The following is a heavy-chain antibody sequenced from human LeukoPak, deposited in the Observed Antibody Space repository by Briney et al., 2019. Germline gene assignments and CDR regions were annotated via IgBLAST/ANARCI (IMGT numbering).Heavy chain of an antibody. CDR3: ARVPFRSYYDSSGYCFDY. D-gene: IGHD3-22*01. J-gene: IGHJ4*02. CDR2: IYYSGST. Sequence: SETLSLTCTVSGGSISSGDYYWSWIRQPPGRGLEWIGYIYYSGSTYYNPSLKSRVTISVDTSKNQISLKLSSVTAADTAVYYCARVPFRSYYDSSGYCFDYWGQGTLVTVSS. CDR1: GGSISSGDYY. V-gene: IGHV4-30-4*01.